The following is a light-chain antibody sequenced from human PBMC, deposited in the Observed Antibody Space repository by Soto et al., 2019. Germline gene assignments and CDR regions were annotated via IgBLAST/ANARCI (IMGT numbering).Light chain of an antibody. Sequence: EIVLTQSPATLSLSPGDRATLSCRASQSVSSYFGWYQQKPGQAPRLLIYDASSRATGIPARFSGSGSGTDFTLTISSLEPEDFAVYYCQLGGTFGGGTKVEIK. J-gene: IGKJ4*01. V-gene: IGKV3-11*01. CDR1: QSVSSY. CDR2: DAS. CDR3: QLGGT.